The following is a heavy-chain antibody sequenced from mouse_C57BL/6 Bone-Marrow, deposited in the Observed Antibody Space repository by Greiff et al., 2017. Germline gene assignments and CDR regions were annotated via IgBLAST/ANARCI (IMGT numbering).Heavy chain of an antibody. CDR3: AGSGEGSVRYSLDD. J-gene: IGHJ2*01. Sequence: VQLQQSGPELVKPGASVKISCKASGYAFSSSWMNWVKQRPGKGLEWIGRIYPGDGDTNYNGKFKGKATLTADKSSSTAYMQLSSLTSEDSAVYCCAGSGEGSVRYSLDDWGQGTTLTVSS. D-gene: IGHD1-1*01. CDR2: IYPGDGDT. V-gene: IGHV1-82*01. CDR1: GYAFSSSW.